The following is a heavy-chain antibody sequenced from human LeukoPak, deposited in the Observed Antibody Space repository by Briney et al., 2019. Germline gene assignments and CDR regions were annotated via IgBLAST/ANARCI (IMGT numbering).Heavy chain of an antibody. CDR3: AKRGVVIRVILVGFHREAYYFDS. J-gene: IGHJ4*02. V-gene: IGHV3-23*01. CDR1: GITLSNYG. D-gene: IGHD2-21*01. CDR2: ISGSGGST. Sequence: GGSLRLSCAVSGITLSNYGMSWVRQAPGKGLEWVAGISGSGGSTNYADSVKGWFTISRDSPKNTLFLQMNSLRAEDTAVYFCAKRGVVIRVILVGFHREAYYFDSWGQGALVTVSS.